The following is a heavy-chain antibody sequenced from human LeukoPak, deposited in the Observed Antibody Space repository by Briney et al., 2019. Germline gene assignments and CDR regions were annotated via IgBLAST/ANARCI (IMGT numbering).Heavy chain of an antibody. D-gene: IGHD3-22*01. J-gene: IGHJ4*02. Sequence: SETLSLTCTVSGGSISSYYWSWIRQPAGKGLEWIGRIYTSGSTNYNPSLKSRVTMSVDTSKNQFSLKLSSVTAADTAVYYCARSLFDYDSSGYYFGYWGQGTLVTVSS. CDR2: IYTSGST. CDR3: ARSLFDYDSSGYYFGY. CDR1: GGSISSYY. V-gene: IGHV4-4*07.